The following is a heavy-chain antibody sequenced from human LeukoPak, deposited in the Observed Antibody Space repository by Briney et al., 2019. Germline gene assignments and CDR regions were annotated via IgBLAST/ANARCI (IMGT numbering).Heavy chain of an antibody. J-gene: IGHJ4*02. D-gene: IGHD1-1*01. V-gene: IGHV4-31*03. CDR3: ARSDTTLFDY. CDR1: GGSISSAGHF. CDR2: IYYSGSA. Sequence: SETLSLTCTVSGGSISSAGHFWSWIRQHPGKGLEWIGYIYYSGSAYCNPSLKSRASISLDTSQNQFSLQLSSVTAADTAMYYCARSDTTLFDYWGQGTLVTVSS.